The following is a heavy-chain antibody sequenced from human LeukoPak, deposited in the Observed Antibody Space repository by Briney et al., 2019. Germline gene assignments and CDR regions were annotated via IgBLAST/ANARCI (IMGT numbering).Heavy chain of an antibody. D-gene: IGHD5-12*01. Sequence: PGGSLRLSCAASGFSVNSNFMIWVRQAPGKGREWVSVIYRGGNTYYADSVKGRFTISRDNSKNTLYLQMNSLRAEDTAVYYCARGYSGYEYFDYWGQGTLVTVSS. J-gene: IGHJ4*02. CDR3: ARGYSGYEYFDY. V-gene: IGHV3-53*01. CDR1: GFSVNSNF. CDR2: IYRGGNT.